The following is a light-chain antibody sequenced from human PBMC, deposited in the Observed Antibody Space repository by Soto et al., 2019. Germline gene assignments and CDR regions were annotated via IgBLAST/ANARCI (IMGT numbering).Light chain of an antibody. J-gene: IGLJ1*01. V-gene: IGLV2-23*01. CDR3: CSYAGSTPYA. CDR2: EGS. Sequence: QSVLTQPASVSGSPGQSITISCTGTSSDVGSYNLVSWYQQHPGKAPKLMIYEGSKRPSGVSNRFSGSKSGNTASLTISGLQAEDEADYYCCSYAGSTPYAFGTGPKVTVL. CDR1: SSDVGSYNL.